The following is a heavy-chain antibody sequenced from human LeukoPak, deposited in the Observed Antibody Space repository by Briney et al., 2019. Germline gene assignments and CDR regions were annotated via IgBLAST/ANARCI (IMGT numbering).Heavy chain of an antibody. CDR1: GYSFTGYY. CDR3: ARDIPSPDSSGYYSVNWFDP. Sequence: ASVKVSCKTSGYSFTGYYIHWVRQAPGQGLEWMGWINPNSGGTNYAQKFQGRVAMTRDTSISTAYMELSRLRSDDTAVYYCARDIPSPDSSGYYSVNWFDPWGQGTLVTVSS. CDR2: INPNSGGT. V-gene: IGHV1-2*02. J-gene: IGHJ5*02. D-gene: IGHD3-22*01.